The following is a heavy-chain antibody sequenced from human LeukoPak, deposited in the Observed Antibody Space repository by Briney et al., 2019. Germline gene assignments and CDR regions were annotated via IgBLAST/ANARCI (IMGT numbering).Heavy chain of an antibody. CDR1: GFTFSSYG. CDR3: AKDQRITMVRGGLDV. CDR2: ISGSGGST. Sequence: GGSLRLSCAASGFTFSSYGTSWVRQAPGKGLEWVSAISGSGGSTYYADSVKGRFTISRDNSKNTLYLQMNSLRAEDTAVYYCAKDQRITMVRGGLDVWGKGTTVTISS. V-gene: IGHV3-23*01. D-gene: IGHD3-10*01. J-gene: IGHJ6*04.